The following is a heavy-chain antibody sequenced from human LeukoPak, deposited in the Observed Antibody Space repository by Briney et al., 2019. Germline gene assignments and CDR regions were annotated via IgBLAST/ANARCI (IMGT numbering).Heavy chain of an antibody. D-gene: IGHD3-3*01. J-gene: IGHJ4*02. CDR1: GYSISSGYY. Sequence: SETLSLTCTVYGYSISSGYYWGWIRQPPGKGLEWIGYISDSGSTNYSPSLKSRVTISVDTSKNQFSLKLTSVTAADTAVYYCARKEWVPYYFDYWGQGTLVTVSS. CDR2: ISDSGST. CDR3: ARKEWVPYYFDY. V-gene: IGHV4-61*01.